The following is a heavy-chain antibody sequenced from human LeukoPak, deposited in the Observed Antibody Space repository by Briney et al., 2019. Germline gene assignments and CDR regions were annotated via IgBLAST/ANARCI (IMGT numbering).Heavy chain of an antibody. Sequence: GGSLRLSCAASGFTFSNYAMHWVRQAPGKGLEYVSTINTIGDSTYCANSVKGRFTISRDNSKNTLYLEMGSLRAEDMAVYYCARRERVGYNYFDYWGQGTLVTVSS. V-gene: IGHV3-64*01. J-gene: IGHJ4*02. D-gene: IGHD5-24*01. CDR1: GFTFSNYA. CDR2: INTIGDST. CDR3: ARRERVGYNYFDY.